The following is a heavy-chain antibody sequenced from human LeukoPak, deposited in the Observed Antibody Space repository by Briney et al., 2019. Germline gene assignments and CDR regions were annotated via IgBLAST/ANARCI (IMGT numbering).Heavy chain of an antibody. CDR3: ATLGQDYYDSSDY. J-gene: IGHJ4*02. CDR2: INPSGGST. Sequence: ASVKVSCKASGYTFTSYYMHWVRQAPGQGLEWMGIINPSGGSTSYAQKFQGRVTMARDTSTSTVYMELSSLRSEDTAVYYCATLGQDYYDSSDYWGQGTLVTVSS. V-gene: IGHV1-46*01. D-gene: IGHD3-22*01. CDR1: GYTFTSYY.